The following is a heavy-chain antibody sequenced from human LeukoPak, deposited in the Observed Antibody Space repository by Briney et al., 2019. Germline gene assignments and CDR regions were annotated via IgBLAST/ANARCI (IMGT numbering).Heavy chain of an antibody. D-gene: IGHD3-10*01. CDR1: GYTFTSYG. CDR3: ARDLAIWDYYGSGSYYDSFDY. V-gene: IGHV1-18*01. CDR2: ISAYNGNT. J-gene: IGHJ4*02. Sequence: ASVKVSCKASGYTFTSYGISWVRQAPGQGLEWMGWISAYNGNTNYAQKLQGRVTMTTDTSTGTAYMELRSLRSDDTAVYYCARDLAIWDYYGSGSYYDSFDYWGQGTLVTVSS.